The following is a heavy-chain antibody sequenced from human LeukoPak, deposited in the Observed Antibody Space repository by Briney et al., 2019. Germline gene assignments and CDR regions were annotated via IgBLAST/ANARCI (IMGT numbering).Heavy chain of an antibody. J-gene: IGHJ4*02. V-gene: IGHV1-8*03. Sequence: GASVKVSCKASGYTFTSYYIHWVRQAPGQGLEWMGWMNPNSGNTGYAQKFQGRVTITRNTSISTAYMELSSLRSEDTAVYYCARYVVAAASPLLDYWGQGTLVTVSS. CDR3: ARYVVAAASPLLDY. CDR2: MNPNSGNT. D-gene: IGHD6-13*01. CDR1: GYTFTSYY.